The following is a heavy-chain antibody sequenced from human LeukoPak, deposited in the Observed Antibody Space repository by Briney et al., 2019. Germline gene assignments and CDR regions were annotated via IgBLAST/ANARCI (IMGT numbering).Heavy chain of an antibody. Sequence: SETLSLTCAVYGGSFSGYYWSWIRQPPGKVLEWIGEINHSGSTNYNPSLKSRVTISVDTSKNQFSLKLSSVTAADTAVYYCARGLYGSGSYYNGWGQGTLVTVSS. J-gene: IGHJ4*02. D-gene: IGHD3-10*01. V-gene: IGHV4-34*01. CDR3: ARGLYGSGSYYNG. CDR2: INHSGST. CDR1: GGSFSGYY.